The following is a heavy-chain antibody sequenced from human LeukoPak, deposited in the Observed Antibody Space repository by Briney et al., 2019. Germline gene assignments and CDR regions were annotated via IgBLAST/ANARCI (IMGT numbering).Heavy chain of an antibody. CDR2: VNYGGGT. V-gene: IGHV4-59*04. Sequence: SETLSLTCTVSGGSISSYYWSWIRQPPGKGLEWIGDVNYGGGTYYNPSLKSRVTMSVDTSKNQFSLRLTSVTAADTAVYYCARHRRRNNWFDPWGQGTLVTVSS. CDR1: GGSISSYY. J-gene: IGHJ5*02. CDR3: ARHRRRNNWFDP.